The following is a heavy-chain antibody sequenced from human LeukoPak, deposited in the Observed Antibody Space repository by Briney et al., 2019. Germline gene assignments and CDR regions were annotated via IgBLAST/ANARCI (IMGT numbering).Heavy chain of an antibody. J-gene: IGHJ4*02. D-gene: IGHD4-11*01. CDR2: ISGSGGNS. CDR1: GFTFSSCV. CDR3: AKDRISNFYTFDY. Sequence: GGSLRLSCAVSGFTFSSCVMSWVRQAPGKGLEWVSGISGSGGNSYYTDSVKGRFIISRDNSQNTLYLQMSSLRAEDTAVYYCAKDRISNFYTFDYWGQGTLVTVSS. V-gene: IGHV3-23*01.